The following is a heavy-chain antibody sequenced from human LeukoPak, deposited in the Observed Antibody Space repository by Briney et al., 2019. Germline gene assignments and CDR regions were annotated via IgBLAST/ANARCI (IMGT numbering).Heavy chain of an antibody. Sequence: SETLSLTCAVSGYSISSGYYWGWIRQSPGKGLETIGSIYHSGTNYYNPSLKSRVTMLVDTSKTQFSLNLRSVTAADTAVYYCARDASAARGLLPTHFDYWGQGALVTVSS. D-gene: IGHD3-16*01. CDR1: GYSISSGYY. CDR3: ARDASAARGLLPTHFDY. J-gene: IGHJ4*02. V-gene: IGHV4-38-2*02. CDR2: IYHSGTN.